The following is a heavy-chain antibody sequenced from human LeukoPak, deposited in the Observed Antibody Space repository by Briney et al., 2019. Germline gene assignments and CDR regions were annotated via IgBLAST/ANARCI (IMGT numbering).Heavy chain of an antibody. J-gene: IGHJ4*02. Sequence: PSGTLSLTCTVSGGSISSYYWSWIRQPPGKGLEWIGYIYYSGSTNYNPSLKSRVTISVDTSKNQFSLKLSSVTAADTAVYYCARVGIAVAGTVFDYWGQGTLVTVSS. CDR3: ARVGIAVAGTVFDY. V-gene: IGHV4-59*08. CDR1: GGSISSYY. CDR2: IYYSGST. D-gene: IGHD6-19*01.